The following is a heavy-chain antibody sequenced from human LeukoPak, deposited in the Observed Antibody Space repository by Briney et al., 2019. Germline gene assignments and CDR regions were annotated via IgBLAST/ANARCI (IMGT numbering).Heavy chain of an antibody. CDR1: GYTFTDYH. V-gene: IGHV1-2*02. Sequence: ASVKVSCKAFGYTFTDYHMHWVRQAPGQGLEWMGWINPNSGGTNYAQKFQGRVTMTRDTSISTAYMELSRLRSDDTAVYYCARPNWGKEYYFDYWGQGTLVTVSS. CDR2: INPNSGGT. CDR3: ARPNWGKEYYFDY. J-gene: IGHJ4*02. D-gene: IGHD7-27*01.